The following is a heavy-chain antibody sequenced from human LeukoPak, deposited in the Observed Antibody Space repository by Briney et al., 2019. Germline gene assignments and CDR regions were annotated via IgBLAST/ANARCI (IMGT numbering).Heavy chain of an antibody. J-gene: IGHJ1*01. Sequence: GGSLRLSCAASGVSLSSYWMHWVRQAPGKGLEWVSGISWNSGSIGYADSVKGRFTISRDNAKNSLYLQMNSLRAEDTALYYCAKDISSVTTLEYFQHWGQGTLVTVSS. V-gene: IGHV3-9*01. CDR1: GVSLSSYW. D-gene: IGHD4-17*01. CDR2: ISWNSGSI. CDR3: AKDISSVTTLEYFQH.